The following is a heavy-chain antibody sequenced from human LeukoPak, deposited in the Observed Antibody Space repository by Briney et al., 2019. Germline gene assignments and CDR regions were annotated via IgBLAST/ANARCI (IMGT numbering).Heavy chain of an antibody. V-gene: IGHV1-2*02. Sequence: GASVKVSCKASGYTFTGYYMHWVRLAPGQGLEWMGWINPNSGGTNYAQKFQGRVTMTRDTSISTAYMELSSLTSDDTAMYYCARDISPDTTVTTNDWGQGTLVTVSS. CDR1: GYTFTGYY. CDR3: ARDISPDTTVTTND. CDR2: INPNSGGT. J-gene: IGHJ4*02. D-gene: IGHD4-17*01.